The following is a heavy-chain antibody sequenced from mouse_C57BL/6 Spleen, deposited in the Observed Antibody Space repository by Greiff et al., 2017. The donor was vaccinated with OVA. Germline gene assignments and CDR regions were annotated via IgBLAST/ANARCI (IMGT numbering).Heavy chain of an antibody. J-gene: IGHJ2*01. CDR3: ARDPITTEGGY. Sequence: EVKLQESGPGLVKPSQSLSLTCSVTGYSITSGYYWNWIRQFPGNKLEWMGYISYDGSNNYNPSLKNRISITRDTSKNQFFLKLNSVTTEDTATYYCARDPITTEGGYWGQGTTLTVSS. CDR1: GYSITSGYY. D-gene: IGHD1-1*01. V-gene: IGHV3-6*01. CDR2: ISYDGSN.